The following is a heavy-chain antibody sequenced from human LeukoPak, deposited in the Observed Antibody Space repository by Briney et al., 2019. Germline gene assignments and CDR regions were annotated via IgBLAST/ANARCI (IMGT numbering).Heavy chain of an antibody. CDR1: GFTFSSYA. CDR3: ARVEYSGYDFGQPYYYGMDV. CDR2: ISNGGNNK. Sequence: GGSLRLSCAASGFTFSSYATHWVRQAPGKGLEWVAVISNGGNNKYYADSVNGRFTISRENSKNSLYLQMIGLRTEDTAVYYCARVEYSGYDFGQPYYYGMDVWGQGTTVTVSS. V-gene: IGHV3-30-3*01. J-gene: IGHJ6*02. D-gene: IGHD5-12*01.